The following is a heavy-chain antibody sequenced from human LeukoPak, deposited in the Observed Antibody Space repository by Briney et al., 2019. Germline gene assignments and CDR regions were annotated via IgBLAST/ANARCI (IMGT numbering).Heavy chain of an antibody. J-gene: IGHJ4*02. D-gene: IGHD1-26*01. Sequence: PGGSLRLSCAASGFTVSFYAMSWVRQAPGKGLEWVSVIAGGGSSTYYADSVKGRFTTSRDNSKNTLFLQMNSLRAEDTAIYYCAKYGPQDSGSSHFDYWGQGALVTVSS. CDR2: IAGGGSST. CDR3: AKYGPQDSGSSHFDY. CDR1: GFTVSFYA. V-gene: IGHV3-23*01.